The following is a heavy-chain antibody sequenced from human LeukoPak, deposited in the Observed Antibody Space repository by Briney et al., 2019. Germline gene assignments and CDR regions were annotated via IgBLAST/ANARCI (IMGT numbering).Heavy chain of an antibody. V-gene: IGHV4-59*11. Sequence: PSETLSLTCTVSGGSISSHYWSWIRQPPGKGLEWIGYIYYTGSTKYNPSLKSRVTISVDTSKSQFFLKLNSVTAADTAVYYCARGDCSSTSCFSSYSYYYIDVWGKGTTVTVSS. J-gene: IGHJ6*03. CDR1: GGSISSHY. D-gene: IGHD2-2*01. CDR2: IYYTGST. CDR3: ARGDCSSTSCFSSYSYYYIDV.